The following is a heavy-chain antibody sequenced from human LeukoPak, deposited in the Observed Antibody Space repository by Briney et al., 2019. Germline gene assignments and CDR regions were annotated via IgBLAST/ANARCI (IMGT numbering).Heavy chain of an antibody. V-gene: IGHV2-5*02. CDR1: GFSLSTSRVG. CDR3: AHTSYYYGSGSQDFDY. CDR2: IYWDDDK. D-gene: IGHD3-10*01. J-gene: IGHJ4*02. Sequence: SGPTLVNPTQTLTLTCTFSGFSLSTSRVGVGWIRQPPGKALEWLALIYWDDDKRYSPSLKSRLTITKDISKNQVVLTMTNMDPVDTATYYCAHTSYYYGSGSQDFDYWGQGTLVTVSS.